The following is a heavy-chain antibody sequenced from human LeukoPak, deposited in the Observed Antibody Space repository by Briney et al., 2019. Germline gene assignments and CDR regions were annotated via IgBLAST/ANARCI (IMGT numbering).Heavy chain of an antibody. Sequence: ASVKVSCKASGYTFTSYGISWVRQAPGQGLEWMGWISAYNGNTNYAQKLQGRVTMTTDTSTSTAYMELRSLRSDDTAVYYCARDRGSYYFDISGYFDPWGQGTLVTVSS. CDR2: ISAYNGNT. D-gene: IGHD3-22*01. CDR1: GYTFTSYG. J-gene: IGHJ5*02. V-gene: IGHV1-18*01. CDR3: ARDRGSYYFDISGYFDP.